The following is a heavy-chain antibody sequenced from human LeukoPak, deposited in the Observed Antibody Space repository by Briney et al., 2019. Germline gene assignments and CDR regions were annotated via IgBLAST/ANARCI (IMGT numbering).Heavy chain of an antibody. CDR2: IYTSGST. CDR3: ARGDPDFDL. D-gene: IGHD3-16*01. V-gene: IGHV4-61*02. CDR1: GGSISSGSYY. Sequence: SQTLSLTCTVSGGSISSGSYYWSWIRQPAGKGLEWIGRIYTSGSTNYNPSLKSRVTISVDTSKNQFSLKLSSVTAADTAVYYCARGDPDFDLSGRGTLVTVYS. J-gene: IGHJ2*01.